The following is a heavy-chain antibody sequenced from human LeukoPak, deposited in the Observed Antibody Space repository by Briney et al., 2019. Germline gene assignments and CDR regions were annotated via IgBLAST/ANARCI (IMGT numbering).Heavy chain of an antibody. CDR2: TYYRSKWYN. D-gene: IGHD3-16*02. CDR1: GDSVSGNSVG. J-gene: IGHJ6*02. CDR3: ARSYHYAMVV. Sequence: SQTLSLTCAISGDSVSGNSVGWHWIRQSPSRGLEWLGRTYYRSKWYNDYAVSAKSRITIIPDTSKNQFSLQLNSVTPEDTAVYYCARSYHYAMVVWGQGTTVTVSS. V-gene: IGHV6-1*01.